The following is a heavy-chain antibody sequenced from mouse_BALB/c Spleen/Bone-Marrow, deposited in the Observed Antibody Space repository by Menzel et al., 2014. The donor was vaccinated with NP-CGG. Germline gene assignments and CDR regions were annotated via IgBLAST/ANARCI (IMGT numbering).Heavy chain of an antibody. J-gene: IGHJ1*01. D-gene: IGHD1-1*01. CDR2: TLPGSGST. V-gene: IGHV1-9*01. CDR1: GYTFSRYW. CDR3: ARGGYGSSYVGYFDV. Sequence: VQLQQSGAELMKPGASVKISCKATGYTFSRYWIDWVKQRPGHGLEWIGETLPGSGSTNYNEKFKGKATFTADTSSNTASMQLSSLTSEDSAVYYCARGGYGSSYVGYFDVWGAGTTVTVSS.